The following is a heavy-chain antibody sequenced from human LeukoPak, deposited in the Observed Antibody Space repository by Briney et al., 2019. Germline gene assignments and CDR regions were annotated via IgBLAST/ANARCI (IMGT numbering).Heavy chain of an antibody. CDR3: GRAGVAGTYPPAL. D-gene: IGHD3-3*01. Sequence: GGALRLSCAASGFTFSTHWMHWVRQAPGKGLVWVSRIIGDGSATSYAESVMDRFTISRDNAKNIVYLKMNSLRDEDTAVYFCGRAGVAGTYPPALWGQGTLVTVSS. CDR2: IIGDGSAT. V-gene: IGHV3-74*01. CDR1: GFTFSTHW. J-gene: IGHJ4*02.